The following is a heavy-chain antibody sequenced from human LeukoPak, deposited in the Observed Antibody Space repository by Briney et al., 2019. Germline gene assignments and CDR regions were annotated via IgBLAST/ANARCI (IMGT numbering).Heavy chain of an antibody. J-gene: IGHJ4*02. Sequence: SETLSLTCTVSGGSMNSYYWSWIRQPPGKRPEWIGDINYGGSAKYNPSLKSRVTISIDTSKNQFSLNLTSVSAEDTAIYYCVRVGDSATGSVLDNWGPGTLVTVSS. CDR2: INYGGSA. CDR3: VRVGDSATGSVLDN. CDR1: GGSMNSYY. V-gene: IGHV4-59*01. D-gene: IGHD2-8*02.